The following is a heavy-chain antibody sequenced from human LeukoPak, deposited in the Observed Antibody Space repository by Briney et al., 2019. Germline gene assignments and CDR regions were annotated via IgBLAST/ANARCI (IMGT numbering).Heavy chain of an antibody. CDR3: ATYRQVMLPFEA. CDR2: ITATSSST. Sequence: GGSLRLSCAASGFTFSSYAMSWVRQAPGKGLEWVSAITATSSSTYDADSVRGRFTISRDNSRSTLFLQMNSLRGEDTAIYYCATYRQVMLPFEAWGQGTLVTVSS. CDR1: GFTFSSYA. J-gene: IGHJ5*02. V-gene: IGHV3-23*01. D-gene: IGHD5-18*01.